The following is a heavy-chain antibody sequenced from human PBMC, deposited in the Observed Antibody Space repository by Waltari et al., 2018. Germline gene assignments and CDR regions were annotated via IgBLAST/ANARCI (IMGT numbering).Heavy chain of an antibody. D-gene: IGHD2-15*01. J-gene: IGHJ6*02. V-gene: IGHV1-2*02. Sequence: QVHLMQSGAEVKKPGASVKVSCKTSGYTFTGYYMHWVRQAPGKGLECRDEVKRNRGDTNYAETFQGRVTMTRDTSISTAYMELSRLRSDDAAVYFCARELLVVTSPYYGLDVWGQGTTVTVSS. CDR1: GYTFTGYY. CDR2: VKRNRGDT. CDR3: ARELLVVTSPYYGLDV.